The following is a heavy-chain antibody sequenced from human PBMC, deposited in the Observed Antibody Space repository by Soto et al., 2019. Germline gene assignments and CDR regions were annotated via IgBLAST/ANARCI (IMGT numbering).Heavy chain of an antibody. D-gene: IGHD2-21*02. CDR3: ATEIGDYSFEY. J-gene: IGHJ4*02. CDR1: GFTFSSYG. V-gene: IGHV3-33*01. Sequence: GGSLRLSCVASGFTFSSYGMHWVRQAPGKGLEWVAIIWFDGSNINYVDSVKGRFTISRDNSKNTLYLQMNSLRVEDTAVYYCATEIGDYSFEYWGQGTLVTVSS. CDR2: IWFDGSNI.